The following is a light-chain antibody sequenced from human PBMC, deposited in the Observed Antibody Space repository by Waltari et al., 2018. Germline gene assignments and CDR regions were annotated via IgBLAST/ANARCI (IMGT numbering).Light chain of an antibody. CDR2: DTS. J-gene: IGKJ5*01. Sequence: EIVLTQSPGTLSLSPGERATLPCRASQSVSSYLAWYQQKPGQAPRPLIYDTSTRATGIPARFSGSGSGTDFTLTISSLEPEDFAVYHCQQRITWPITFGQGTRLEIK. CDR1: QSVSSY. CDR3: QQRITWPIT. V-gene: IGKV3-11*01.